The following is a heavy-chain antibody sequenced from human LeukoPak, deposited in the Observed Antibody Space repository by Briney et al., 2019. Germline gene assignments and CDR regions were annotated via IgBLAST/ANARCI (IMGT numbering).Heavy chain of an antibody. V-gene: IGHV3-66*01. CDR3: ARVSPFDY. Sequence: GGSLRLSCAASGFTFSSYAMSWVRQAPGKGLEWISVIYSGGSTYYADSVQGRFTTSRDNAKNTLYLQMNSLRAEDTAVYYCARVSPFDYWGQGTLVTVSS. CDR1: GFTFSSYA. J-gene: IGHJ4*02. CDR2: IYSGGST.